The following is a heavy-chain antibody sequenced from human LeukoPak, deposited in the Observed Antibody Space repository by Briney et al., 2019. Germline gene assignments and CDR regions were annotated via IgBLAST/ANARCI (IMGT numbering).Heavy chain of an antibody. CDR3: ARALSIAAAAGGY. CDR2: INTNTGNP. D-gene: IGHD6-13*01. Sequence: ASVKVSCKAAGYSFTGYAMNWVRQAPGQGLEWMGWINTNTGNPTYAQGFTGRFVFSLDTSVTTAYLQISSLKTEDTAVYYCARALSIAAAAGGYWGQGTLVTVSS. V-gene: IGHV7-4-1*02. J-gene: IGHJ4*02. CDR1: GYSFTGYA.